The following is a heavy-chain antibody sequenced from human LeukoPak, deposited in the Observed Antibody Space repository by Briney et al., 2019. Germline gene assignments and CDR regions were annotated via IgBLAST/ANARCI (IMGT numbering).Heavy chain of an antibody. V-gene: IGHV1-69*05. Sequence: ASVKVSCKASGGTFSSYAISWVRQAPGQGLEWMGGIIPIFGTANYAQKFQGRVTITTDESTSTAYMELSSLRSEDTAVYYCARVRWEYCSSTSCYKRPLRAFDIWGQGTMVTVSS. CDR1: GGTFSSYA. D-gene: IGHD2-2*02. CDR2: IIPIFGTA. CDR3: ARVRWEYCSSTSCYKRPLRAFDI. J-gene: IGHJ3*02.